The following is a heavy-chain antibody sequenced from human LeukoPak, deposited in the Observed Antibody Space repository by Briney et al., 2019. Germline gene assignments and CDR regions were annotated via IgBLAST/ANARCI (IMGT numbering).Heavy chain of an antibody. CDR1: GGTFSSYT. Sequence: SVKVSCKSSGGTFSSYTITWVRQAPGQGLECMGRIIPILGIANYAQKFQGRVTITADKSTSTAYMELSSLRSEDTAVYYCARDEDYYDSSGYYARWFDPWGQGTLVTVSS. CDR3: ARDEDYYDSSGYYARWFDP. D-gene: IGHD3-22*01. V-gene: IGHV1-69*04. J-gene: IGHJ5*02. CDR2: IIPILGIA.